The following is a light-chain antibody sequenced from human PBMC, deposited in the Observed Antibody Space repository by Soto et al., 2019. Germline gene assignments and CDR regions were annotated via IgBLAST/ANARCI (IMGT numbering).Light chain of an antibody. J-gene: IGKJ1*01. CDR3: QQFNSYLWT. CDR2: DAS. CDR1: QSISSW. V-gene: IGKV1-5*01. Sequence: DFQMTQSPSSLSASVGDRVTITCRASQSISSWLAWYQQKPGEATKLLIYDASSLESGVPSRFSGTASGTEFNFTISSLQPDDFATYYCQQFNSYLWTFGQGTKVDIK.